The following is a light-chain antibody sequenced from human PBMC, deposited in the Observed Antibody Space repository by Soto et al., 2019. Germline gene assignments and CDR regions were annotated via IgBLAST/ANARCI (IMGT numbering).Light chain of an antibody. V-gene: IGKV1-27*01. Sequence: DIQMTQSPSSLSAFVGDRVTITCRASQAITNDLAWYQQKPGKVPELLIYAASTLQSGVPSRFSGSGSGTDFTLTSSSLHPEDVATYYGQKYSSSLWAFGQGTKVDIK. CDR1: QAITND. CDR2: AAS. CDR3: QKYSSSLWA. J-gene: IGKJ1*01.